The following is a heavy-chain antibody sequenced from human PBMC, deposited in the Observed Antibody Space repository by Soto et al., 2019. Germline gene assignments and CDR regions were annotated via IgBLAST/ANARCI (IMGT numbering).Heavy chain of an antibody. CDR3: AKTPTGYYDS. CDR2: VFYTGSA. J-gene: IGHJ4*02. Sequence: PSETLSLTRSVSGGSIRGSDDYWGWIRQSPGKGMEYIGSVFYTGSAYYNPSFKSRVSIVADTSTNRFFLNLKSVTATDTGVYYCAKTPTGYYDSWGQGILVTVSS. V-gene: IGHV4-39*02. D-gene: IGHD2-8*02. CDR1: GGSIRGSDDY.